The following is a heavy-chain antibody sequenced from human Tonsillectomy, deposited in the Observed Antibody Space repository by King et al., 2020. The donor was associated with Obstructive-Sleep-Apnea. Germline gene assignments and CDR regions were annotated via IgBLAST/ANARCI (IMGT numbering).Heavy chain of an antibody. D-gene: IGHD3-10*01. Sequence: ELQLVQSGAEVKKPGASLKISCQGSGYSFTNFWIGWVRQMPGKGLEWMGTIYPGDSDTRYSPSFQGQVTISVDKSIDTAYLHWSSLKASDTAMYYCGRHLRVRGVPRDRYFDYWGQGALVTVSS. J-gene: IGHJ4*02. CDR3: GRHLRVRGVPRDRYFDY. V-gene: IGHV5-51*01. CDR2: IYPGDSDT. CDR1: GYSFTNFW.